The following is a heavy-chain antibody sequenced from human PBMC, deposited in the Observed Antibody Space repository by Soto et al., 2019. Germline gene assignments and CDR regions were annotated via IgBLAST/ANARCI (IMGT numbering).Heavy chain of an antibody. CDR2: IYYMGRT. J-gene: IGHJ4*02. CDR3: ARHLGEGYFDY. Sequence: SETLSLTCTVDSISTYYWNWIRQSPGKGLEWIGYIYYMGRTNYNPSLRSRVTMSIDTSRNQFSLKLSSVTAADTAVYYCARHLGEGYFDYWGQGTLVTVSS. CDR1: DSISTYY. V-gene: IGHV4-59*08.